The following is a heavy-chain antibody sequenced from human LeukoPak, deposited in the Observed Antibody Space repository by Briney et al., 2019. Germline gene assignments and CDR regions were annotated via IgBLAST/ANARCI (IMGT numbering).Heavy chain of an antibody. CDR2: IYHSGST. V-gene: IGHV4-38-2*01. CDR3: ARLNVVVVPAAIPIPFDP. J-gene: IGHJ5*02. Sequence: PSETLSLTCAVSGYSISSGYYWGWIRQPPGKGLEWIGSIYHSGSTYYNPSLKSRVTISVDTSKNQFSLKLSSVNAADTAVYSCARLNVVVVPAAIPIPFDPWGQGTLVTVSS. D-gene: IGHD2-2*02. CDR1: GYSISSGYY.